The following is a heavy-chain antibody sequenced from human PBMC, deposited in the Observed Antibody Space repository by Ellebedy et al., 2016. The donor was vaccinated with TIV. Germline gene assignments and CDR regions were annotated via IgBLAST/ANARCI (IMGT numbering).Heavy chain of an antibody. Sequence: MPSETLSLTCTVSGGSISSYYWSWIRQPAGKGLEWIGRIYSTGSTGGTNYSPSLKGRITMSVDRSKNQFSLKLSSVTAADTAVYYCARHPQNVYFRPWGQGTLVTVSS. D-gene: IGHD3-9*01. V-gene: IGHV4-4*07. CDR3: ARHPQNVYFRP. CDR1: GGSISSYY. J-gene: IGHJ4*02. CDR2: IYSTGSTGGT.